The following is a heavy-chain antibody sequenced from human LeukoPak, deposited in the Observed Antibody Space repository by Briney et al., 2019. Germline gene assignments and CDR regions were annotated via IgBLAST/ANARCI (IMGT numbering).Heavy chain of an antibody. D-gene: IGHD3-16*01. CDR1: GGSISSGGYY. Sequence: SETLSLTCTVSGGSISSGGYYWSWIRQPPGKGLEWIGYIYHSGSTYYNPSLKSRVTISVDRSKNQFSLKLSSVTAADTAVYYCARQYDYVWGSSPMSYFDYWGQGTLVTVSS. V-gene: IGHV4-30-2*01. CDR3: ARQYDYVWGSSPMSYFDY. J-gene: IGHJ4*02. CDR2: IYHSGST.